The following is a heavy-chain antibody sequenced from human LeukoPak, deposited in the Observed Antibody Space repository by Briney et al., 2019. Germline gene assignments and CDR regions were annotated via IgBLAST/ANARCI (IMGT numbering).Heavy chain of an antibody. D-gene: IGHD2-2*01. CDR1: GFTFSSYG. Sequence: PGRSLRLSCAASGFTFSSYGMHWVRQAPGQGLEWVAVISYDGSNKYYADSVKGRFTISRDNSKNTLYLQMNSLRAEDTAVYYCAKDLRIVVVPAATYGMDVWGKGTTVTVSS. CDR2: ISYDGSNK. CDR3: AKDLRIVVVPAATYGMDV. V-gene: IGHV3-30*18. J-gene: IGHJ6*04.